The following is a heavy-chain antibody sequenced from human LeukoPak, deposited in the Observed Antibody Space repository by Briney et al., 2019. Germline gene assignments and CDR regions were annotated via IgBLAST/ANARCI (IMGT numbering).Heavy chain of an antibody. D-gene: IGHD2-2*01. CDR3: TTVGRDCSSTSCYVYIDC. V-gene: IGHV3-15*01. CDR1: GFTFSNAW. Sequence: GGSLRLSCAASGFTFSNAWMSWVRQAPGKGLEWVGRIKSKTDGGTTDYAAPVKGRFTISRDDSKNTLYLQMNSLKTEDTAVYYCTTVGRDCSSTSCYVYIDCWGQGTLVTVSS. J-gene: IGHJ4*02. CDR2: IKSKTDGGTT.